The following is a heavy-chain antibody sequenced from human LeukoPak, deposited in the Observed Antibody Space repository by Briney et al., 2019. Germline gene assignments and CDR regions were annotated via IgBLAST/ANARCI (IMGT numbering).Heavy chain of an antibody. CDR1: GFTFTSSA. CDR3: AADGATYCDGDCFDL. V-gene: IGHV1-58*02. CDR2: IVVGSGNT. Sequence: SVKVSCKASGFTFTSSAMQWVRQACGQRLEWIGWIVVGSGNTNYAQKFQERVTITRDMSTSTAYMELSSLRSEDTAVYYCAADGATYCDGDCFDLWGQGTLVTVSS. J-gene: IGHJ4*02. D-gene: IGHD2-21*02.